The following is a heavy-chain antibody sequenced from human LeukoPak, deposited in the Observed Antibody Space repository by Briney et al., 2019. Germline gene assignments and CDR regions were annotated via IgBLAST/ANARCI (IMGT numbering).Heavy chain of an antibody. J-gene: IGHJ4*02. V-gene: IGHV3-7*01. D-gene: IGHD4-17*01. CDR3: VAWTTVTPY. CDR2: IKGDGSEK. CDR1: GFSISNYW. Sequence: GGSLRLSCAGSGFSISNYWMSWVRQAPGKGLEWVAHIKGDGSEKYYVDSVKGRFAIFRDNAKNSLFLQMNTLRAEDTAVYHCVAWTTVTPYWGQGTLVTVSS.